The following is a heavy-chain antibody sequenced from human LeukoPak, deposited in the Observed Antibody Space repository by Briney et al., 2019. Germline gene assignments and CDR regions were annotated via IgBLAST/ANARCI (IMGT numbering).Heavy chain of an antibody. Sequence: SETLSLTCTVSGGSISSSSYYLGWIRQPPGKGLEWIGSIYYSGSTYYNPSLKSRVTISVDTSKNQFSLKLSSVTAADTAVYYCARRESSYGFYYFDYWGQGTLVTVSS. CDR1: GGSISSSSYY. V-gene: IGHV4-39*01. D-gene: IGHD5-18*01. CDR2: IYYSGST. J-gene: IGHJ4*02. CDR3: ARRESSYGFYYFDY.